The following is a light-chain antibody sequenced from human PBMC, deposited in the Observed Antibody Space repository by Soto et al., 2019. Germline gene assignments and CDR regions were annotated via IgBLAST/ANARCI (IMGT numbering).Light chain of an antibody. CDR1: QNIRSW. Sequence: DIQMTQSPSTLSASVGDRVTITCRASQNIRSWLAWYQQKPGKAPRLLIYAASTLQSGVPSRFSGSGSGTDFTLTISCLQSEDFATYYCQQSYSTPQLTFGGGTKVDI. V-gene: IGKV1-39*01. CDR3: QQSYSTPQLT. CDR2: AAS. J-gene: IGKJ4*01.